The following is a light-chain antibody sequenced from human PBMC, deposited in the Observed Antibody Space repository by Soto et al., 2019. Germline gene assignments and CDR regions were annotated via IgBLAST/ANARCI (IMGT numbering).Light chain of an antibody. CDR2: GAS. CDR3: QQYGSSGT. J-gene: IGKJ1*01. Sequence: VMTQSPATLSVSPVERATLSGRASQSLRSSLAWYQQKPGQAPRLLIYGASNRATGIPDRFSGSGSGTDFTLTISRLEPEDFAVYYCQQYGSSGTFGQGTKVDI. CDR1: QSLRSS. V-gene: IGKV3-20*01.